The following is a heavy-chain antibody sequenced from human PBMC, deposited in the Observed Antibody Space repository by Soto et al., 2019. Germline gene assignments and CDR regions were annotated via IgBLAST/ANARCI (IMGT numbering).Heavy chain of an antibody. CDR3: TTEGYYGSGSYYAFDI. Sequence: GGSLRLSCAASGFTFSNAWMSWVRQAPGKGLEWVGRIKSKTDGGTTDYAAPVKGRFTITRDDSKNTLYLQMNSLKPEDTAVYYCTTEGYYGSGSYYAFDIWGQGTMVTVSS. V-gene: IGHV3-15*01. CDR2: IKSKTDGGTT. D-gene: IGHD3-10*01. CDR1: GFTFSNAW. J-gene: IGHJ3*02.